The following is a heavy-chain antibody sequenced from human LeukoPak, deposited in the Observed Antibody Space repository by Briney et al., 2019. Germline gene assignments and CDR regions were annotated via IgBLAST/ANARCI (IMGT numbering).Heavy chain of an antibody. CDR2: ISSSGSTI. D-gene: IGHD2-2*02. CDR1: GFTFSDYY. CDR3: ARVGYCSSTSCYTGFYYYYYMDV. J-gene: IGHJ6*03. V-gene: IGHV3-11*04. Sequence: PGGSLRLSCAASGFTFSDYYMSWLRQAPGKGLEWVSYISSSGSTIYYADSVKGRFTISRDNAKNSLYLQMNSLRAEDTAVYYCARVGYCSSTSCYTGFYYYYYMDVWGKGTTVTVSS.